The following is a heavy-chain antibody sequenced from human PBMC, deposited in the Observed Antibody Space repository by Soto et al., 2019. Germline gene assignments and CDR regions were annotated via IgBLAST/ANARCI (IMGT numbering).Heavy chain of an antibody. CDR2: ISDDGGSK. CDR3: ARGRRIGAAGSFDY. J-gene: IGHJ4*02. D-gene: IGHD6-13*01. CDR1: GFTFSSYA. V-gene: IGHV3-30-3*01. Sequence: GGSLRLSCAASGFTFSSYAMHWVRQAPGKGLEWVSVISDDGGSKYYADSVKGRFTISRDNSKNTLYLQMNSLRAEDTAVYYCARGRRIGAAGSFDYWGQGTLVTVSS.